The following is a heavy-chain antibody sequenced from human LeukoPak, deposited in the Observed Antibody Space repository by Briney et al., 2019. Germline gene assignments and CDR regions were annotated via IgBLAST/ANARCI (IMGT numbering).Heavy chain of an antibody. V-gene: IGHV3-66*01. CDR1: GFTVSSSY. Sequence: PGGSLRLSCAASGFTVSSSYMSWVRQAPGKGLECVSVIYSGDGTYYADSVKGRFTISRDNSKNTLYLQMNSLRDEDTAVYYCARDRTFGRGFSGFDYWGQGTQVTVSS. CDR2: IYSGDGT. J-gene: IGHJ4*02. CDR3: ARDRTFGRGFSGFDY. D-gene: IGHD3-16*01.